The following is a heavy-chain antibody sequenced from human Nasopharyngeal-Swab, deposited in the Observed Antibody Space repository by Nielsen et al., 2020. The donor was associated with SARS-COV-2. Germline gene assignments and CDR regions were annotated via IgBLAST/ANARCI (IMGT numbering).Heavy chain of an antibody. J-gene: IGHJ4*02. Sequence: GGSLRLSCAASGFSFDDYAMHWVRQPPGKGLEWVSGISWNSGFRAQADSVQGRFFISRDNAENSPDLQMNSLRPEDTGLYYCATSLIGAVADAYFDYWGQGTRVTVSS. CDR3: ATSLIGAVADAYFDY. V-gene: IGHV3-9*01. CDR1: GFSFDDYA. D-gene: IGHD6-19*01. CDR2: ISWNSGFR.